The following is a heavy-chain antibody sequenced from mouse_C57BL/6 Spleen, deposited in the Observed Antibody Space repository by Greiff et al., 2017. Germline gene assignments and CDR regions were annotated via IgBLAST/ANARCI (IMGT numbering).Heavy chain of an antibody. D-gene: IGHD1-1*01. CDR3: ARGGITTVVAPFDY. CDR1: GYSFTDYN. V-gene: IGHV1-39*01. Sequence: VQLQQSGPELVKPGASVKISCKASGYSFTDYNMNWVKQSNGTSLEWIGVLNPNYGTTSYNQKFKGKATLTVDQSSSTAYMQLNSLTSEDSAVYYGARGGITTVVAPFDYWGQGTTLTVSS. CDR2: LNPNYGTT. J-gene: IGHJ2*01.